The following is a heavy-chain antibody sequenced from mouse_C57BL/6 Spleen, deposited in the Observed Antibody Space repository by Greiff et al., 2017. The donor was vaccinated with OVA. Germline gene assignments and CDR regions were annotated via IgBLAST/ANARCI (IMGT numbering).Heavy chain of an antibody. CDR3: ARDDDGAWFAY. Sequence: EVMLVESGGGLVKPGGSLKLSCAASGFTFSSYAMSWVRQTPEKRLEWVATISDGGSYTYYPDNVKGRFTISRDNAKNNLYLQMSHLKSEDTAMDYCARDDDGAWFAYWGQGTLVTVSA. V-gene: IGHV5-4*01. CDR1: GFTFSSYA. D-gene: IGHD2-12*01. CDR2: ISDGGSYT. J-gene: IGHJ3*01.